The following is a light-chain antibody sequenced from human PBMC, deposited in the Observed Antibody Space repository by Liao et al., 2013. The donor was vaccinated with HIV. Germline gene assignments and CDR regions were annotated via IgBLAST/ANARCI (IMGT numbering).Light chain of an antibody. V-gene: IGLV3-1*01. CDR1: KLGDKY. CDR3: QVWDSSSDHPV. J-gene: IGLJ1*01. Sequence: SYELTQPPSVSVSPGQTASITCSGDKLGDKYACWYQQKPGQSPVLVIYQDSKRPSGIPERFSGSNSGNTATLTISRVEAGDEADYYCQVWDSSSDHPVFGTGTKVTVL. CDR2: QDS.